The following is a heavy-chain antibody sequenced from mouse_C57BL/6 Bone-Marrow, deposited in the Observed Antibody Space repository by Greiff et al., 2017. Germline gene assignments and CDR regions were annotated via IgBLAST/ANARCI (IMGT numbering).Heavy chain of an antibody. CDR1: GYTFTSYW. V-gene: IGHV1-50*01. Sequence: QVPLPHPGAELVKPGASVKLSCKASGYTFTSYWMQWVKQRPGQGLEWIGEIDPSDSYTNYNQKFKGKATLTVDTSSSTAYMQLSSLTSEDSAVYYCARWGDYDYWGQGTTLTVSS. D-gene: IGHD2-4*01. J-gene: IGHJ2*01. CDR3: ARWGDYDY. CDR2: IDPSDSYT.